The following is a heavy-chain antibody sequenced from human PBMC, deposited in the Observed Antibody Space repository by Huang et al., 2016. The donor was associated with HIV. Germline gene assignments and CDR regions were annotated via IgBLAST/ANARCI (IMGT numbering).Heavy chain of an antibody. J-gene: IGHJ6*03. CDR1: GYTFSSFG. Sequence: QVQLVQSGAEVKKPGASVKVSCKASGYTFSSFGISWVRQAPGQGLEWVGWSSVYNGNTKFAQKFQGRLTMTTDTSTSTAYMELRSRRSDDTAVYYCARGGGIQLWLLGYYYMDVWGNGTTVTVSS. V-gene: IGHV1-18*01. D-gene: IGHD5-18*01. CDR2: SSVYNGNT. CDR3: ARGGGIQLWLLGYYYMDV.